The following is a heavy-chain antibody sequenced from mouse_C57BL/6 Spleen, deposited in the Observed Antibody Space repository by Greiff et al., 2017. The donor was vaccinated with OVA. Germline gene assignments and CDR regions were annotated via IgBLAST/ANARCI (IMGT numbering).Heavy chain of an antibody. Sequence: VQLQQPGAELVKPGASVKLSCKASGYTFTSYWMGWVKQRPGQGLEWIGEIDPYDSYTIYNQKFKGKATLTVDTSSSTAYMQLSSLTSEDSAVYYCARGIITTVPYAYWGKGALVTVAA. D-gene: IGHD1-1*01. CDR3: ARGIITTVPYAY. J-gene: IGHJ3*01. CDR2: IDPYDSYT. V-gene: IGHV1-50*01. CDR1: GYTFTSYW.